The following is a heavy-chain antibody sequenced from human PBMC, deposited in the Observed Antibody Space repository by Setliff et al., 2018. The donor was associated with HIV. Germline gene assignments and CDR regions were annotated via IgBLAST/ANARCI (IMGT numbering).Heavy chain of an antibody. D-gene: IGHD6-13*01. CDR3: ALGSWYGY. CDR2: IYYSGST. J-gene: IGHJ4*02. V-gene: IGHV4-39*07. Sequence: SETLSLTCTVSGGSISSSNYYWGWIRQPPGKGLEWIGSIYYSGSTYYNSSLRSRVTISVDTSKNQVSLKLNSMTAADTAVYYCALGSWYGYWGQGTLVTVSS. CDR1: GGSISSSNYY.